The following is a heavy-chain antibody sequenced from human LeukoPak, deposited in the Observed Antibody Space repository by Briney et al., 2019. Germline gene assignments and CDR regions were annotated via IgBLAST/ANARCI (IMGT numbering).Heavy chain of an antibody. CDR2: ISRSDNTI. J-gene: IGHJ6*03. V-gene: IGHV3-11*01. CDR1: GFTFSDYY. Sequence: PGGSLRLSCAASGFTFSDYYMTWIRQAPGKGLEWVSYISRSDNTIYYYADSVKGRFTISRDDARNSLYLQMNSLRAEDTAVYYCARGTSWISPDWYMDVWGEGTTVTVSS. CDR3: ARGTSWISPDWYMDV. D-gene: IGHD1-14*01.